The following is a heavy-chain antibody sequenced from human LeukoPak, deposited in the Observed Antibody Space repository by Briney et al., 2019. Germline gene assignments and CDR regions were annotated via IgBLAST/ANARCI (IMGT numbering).Heavy chain of an antibody. D-gene: IGHD6-13*01. Sequence: GGSLRLSCAASGLTFSSYSMNWVRQAPGKGLEWVSYISSSSSTIYYADSVKGRFTISRDNAKNSLYLQMNSLRAEDTAVYYCARAGWSSRGYWGQGTLVTVSS. V-gene: IGHV3-48*01. CDR3: ARAGWSSRGY. CDR2: ISSSSSTI. CDR1: GLTFSSYS. J-gene: IGHJ4*02.